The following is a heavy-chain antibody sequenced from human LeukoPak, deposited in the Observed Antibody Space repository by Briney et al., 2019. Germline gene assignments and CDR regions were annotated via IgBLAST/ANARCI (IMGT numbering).Heavy chain of an antibody. D-gene: IGHD1-1*01. Sequence: SETLSLTCTVSGGSISSYYWSWTRQPPGKGLEWIGYIYYSGSTNYNPSLKSRVTISVDTSKNQFSLKLSSVTAADTAVYYCARGELERHPDVVYYYGMDVWGKGTTVTVSS. J-gene: IGHJ6*04. CDR1: GGSISSYY. CDR2: IYYSGST. V-gene: IGHV4-59*01. CDR3: ARGELERHPDVVYYYGMDV.